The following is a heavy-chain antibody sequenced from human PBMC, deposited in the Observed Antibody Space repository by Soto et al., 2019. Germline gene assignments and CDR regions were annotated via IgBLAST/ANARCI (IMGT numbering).Heavy chain of an antibody. Sequence: QVQLVQSGPEVKKPGASVRVSCKASGYIFTTNGISWLRQAPGQGLEWMGWINPDNGNTVYAQKFQGRGTMTIDTSTSTAYMDLGSLRSDDTAVYYCARGCCPAGLCPIDYWGQGTLVTVSS. CDR1: GYIFTTNG. CDR3: ARGCCPAGLCPIDY. CDR2: INPDNGNT. D-gene: IGHD6-13*01. V-gene: IGHV1-18*01. J-gene: IGHJ4*02.